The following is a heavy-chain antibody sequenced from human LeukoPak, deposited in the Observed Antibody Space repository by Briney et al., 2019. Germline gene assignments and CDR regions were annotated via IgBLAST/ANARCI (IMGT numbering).Heavy chain of an antibody. CDR1: GDSISSGSYY. V-gene: IGHV4-61*02. CDR2: TYTSGST. D-gene: IGHD3-22*01. CDR3: ARGHGYYYDSSGYYYDY. Sequence: PSETLSLTCTVSGDSISSGSYYWSWIRQPAGKGLEWIGRTYTSGSTNYNPSLKSRVTISVDTSKNQFSLKLSSVTAADTAVYYCARGHGYYYDSSGYYYDYWGQGTLVTVSS. J-gene: IGHJ4*02.